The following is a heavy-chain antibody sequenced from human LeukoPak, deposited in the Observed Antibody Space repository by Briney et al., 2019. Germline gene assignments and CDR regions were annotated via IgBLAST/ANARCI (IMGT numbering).Heavy chain of an antibody. CDR3: ARDGPTSGDDAFDI. J-gene: IGHJ3*02. D-gene: IGHD3-10*01. Sequence: GGSLRLSCAASGFTFSTFAMIWVRQPPGKGLEWVSSIFPSGGEIHYADSVRGRFTISRDNSKNTLYLQMNSLRAEDTAVYYCARDGPTSGDDAFDIWGQGTMVTVSS. V-gene: IGHV3-23*01. CDR1: GFTFSTFA. CDR2: IFPSGGEI.